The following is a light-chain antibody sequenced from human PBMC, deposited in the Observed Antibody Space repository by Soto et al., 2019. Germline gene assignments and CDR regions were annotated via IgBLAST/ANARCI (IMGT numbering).Light chain of an antibody. V-gene: IGKV1-5*03. CDR3: QQYNTYSRT. CDR2: RAS. J-gene: IGKJ1*01. Sequence: DVPMTQSPSTLSASVGDTVNISCRASESVSDWLAWYQQRPGNAPSLLIYRASSLRSGVPSRFSGSGFDTEFTLTITSLQPEDFATYYCQQYNTYSRTFGPGTRVDVK. CDR1: ESVSDW.